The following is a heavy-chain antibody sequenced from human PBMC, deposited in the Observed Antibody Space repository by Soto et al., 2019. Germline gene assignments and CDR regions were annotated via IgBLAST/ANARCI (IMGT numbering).Heavy chain of an antibody. V-gene: IGHV4-31*03. J-gene: IGHJ4*02. CDR1: CGSISSGGYY. CDR2: IYYSGST. D-gene: IGHD6-13*01. Sequence: TLSLTCPFSCGSISSGGYYLSFLLQQPGKGLEWIGYIYYSGSTYYNPSLKSRVTISVDTSKNQFSLKLSSVTAADTAVYCCAIARDSSSWANPFEYWGQGTLVTVSS. CDR3: AIARDSSSWANPFEY.